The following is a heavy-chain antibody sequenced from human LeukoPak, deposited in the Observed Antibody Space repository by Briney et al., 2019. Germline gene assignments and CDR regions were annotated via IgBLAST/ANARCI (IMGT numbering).Heavy chain of an antibody. V-gene: IGHV3-21*01. CDR1: GFTFSAHS. CDR2: ISSRSSYI. J-gene: IGHJ4*02. CDR3: VRRAVPGEEALDFDY. D-gene: IGHD6-19*01. Sequence: GGSLRLSCAASGFTFSAHSMNWVRLAPGKGLEWVASISSRSSYIYYGGSVKGRFTVSRDNARNSVYLQMNSLRVEDTAVYYCVRRAVPGEEALDFDYWGQGTLVTVSS.